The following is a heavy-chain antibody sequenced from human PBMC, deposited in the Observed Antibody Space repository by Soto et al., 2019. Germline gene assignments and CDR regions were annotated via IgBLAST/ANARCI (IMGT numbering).Heavy chain of an antibody. CDR1: GGSIGGVGYS. V-gene: IGHV4-30-2*01. Sequence: SETLSLACAVSGGSIGGVGYSWSWIRQPPGGGLEWIGYMYHSGTFLKSPSLKTRLTMSLDMSKNQFSLTLNSMTAADTAVYYCARAQFYSGSGNYNNLMFDAWGQGIQVTVS. CDR3: ARAQFYSGSGNYNNLMFDA. D-gene: IGHD3-10*01. CDR2: MYHSGTF. J-gene: IGHJ5*02.